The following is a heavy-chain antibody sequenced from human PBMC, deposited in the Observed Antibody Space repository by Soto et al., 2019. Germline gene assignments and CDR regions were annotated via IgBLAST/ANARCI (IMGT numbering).Heavy chain of an antibody. V-gene: IGHV4-34*01. CDR2: INDVGST. Sequence: QVQLQQWGAGLLKPSETLSLTCAVYGGSFSVYYCSWVRQSPGKGLEWIGEINDVGSTNYNPSLKGRAXXSXDXXKTLFSLKLTSVTAADTAVYYCASRYGSGRYYFDNWGRGTLVTVSS. J-gene: IGHJ4*02. D-gene: IGHD3-10*01. CDR1: GGSFSVYY. CDR3: ASRYGSGRYYFDN.